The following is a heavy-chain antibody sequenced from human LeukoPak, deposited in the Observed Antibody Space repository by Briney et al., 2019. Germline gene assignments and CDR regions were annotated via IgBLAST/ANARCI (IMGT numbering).Heavy chain of an antibody. D-gene: IGHD3-22*01. Sequence: ASVKVSCKASGYTFTSYYMHWVRQAPGQGLEWMGIINPSGGSTSYAQKFQGRVTMTRDTSTSTVYMELSSLRSEDTAVYYCARAMREYYYDSSGLFPFDPWGQGTLVTVSS. CDR2: INPSGGST. V-gene: IGHV1-46*01. J-gene: IGHJ5*02. CDR3: ARAMREYYYDSSGLFPFDP. CDR1: GYTFTSYY.